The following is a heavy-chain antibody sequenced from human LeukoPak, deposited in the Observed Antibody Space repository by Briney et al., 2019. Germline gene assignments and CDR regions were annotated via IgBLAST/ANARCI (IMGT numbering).Heavy chain of an antibody. CDR3: AKDRVDGSGSQFDS. J-gene: IGHJ4*02. V-gene: IGHV3-23*01. Sequence: QPGGSLRLSCAASGFTLSNHALIWVRQAPGKGLEWVSSISGSGAMTYYADSVKGRFTISRDNAMNTLYLQMTSLRADDTAVYYCAKDRVDGSGSQFDSWGQGSLVIVPS. CDR2: ISGSGAMT. D-gene: IGHD3-10*01. CDR1: GFTLSNHA.